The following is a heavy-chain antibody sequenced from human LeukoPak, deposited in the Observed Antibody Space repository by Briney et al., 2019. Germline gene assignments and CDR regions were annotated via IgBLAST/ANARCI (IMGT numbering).Heavy chain of an antibody. CDR3: ARGRYSLRY. J-gene: IGHJ4*02. CDR2: INHSGST. CDR1: GGSFNGYY. Sequence: SETLSLTCAVYGGSFNGYYWSWIRQPPGKGLEWIGEINHSGSTNYNPSLKSRVTISVDTSKNQFSLKLSSVTAADTAVYYCARGRYSLRYWGQGTLVTVSS. D-gene: IGHD1-1*01. V-gene: IGHV4-34*01.